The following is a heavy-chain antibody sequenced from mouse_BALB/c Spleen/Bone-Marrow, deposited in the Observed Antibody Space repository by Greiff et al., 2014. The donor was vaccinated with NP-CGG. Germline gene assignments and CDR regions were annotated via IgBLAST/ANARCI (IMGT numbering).Heavy chain of an antibody. CDR2: IEPANGNT. J-gene: IGHJ3*01. CDR3: ARGKGSCLGFAY. Sequence: VQLQQSGAELVKPGASVKLSCTASGFNIKDTYMNWVKQSPEQGLEWIGRIEPANGNTKYDPKFQGKATITTDTSSNTAYLQLSRMTSEADAVYYCARGKGSCLGFAYWGQGTLVTVSA. D-gene: IGHD6-5*01. CDR1: GFNIKDTY. V-gene: IGHV14-3*02.